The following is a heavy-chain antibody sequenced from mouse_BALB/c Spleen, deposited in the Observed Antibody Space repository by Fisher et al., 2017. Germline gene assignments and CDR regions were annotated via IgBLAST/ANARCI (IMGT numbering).Heavy chain of an antibody. J-gene: IGHJ4*01. Sequence: RFTISRDNAKNNLYLQMSSLKSEDTAMYYCARRRDRAMDYWGQGTSVTVSS. CDR3: ARRRDRAMDY. V-gene: IGHV5-17*03. D-gene: IGHD3-1*01.